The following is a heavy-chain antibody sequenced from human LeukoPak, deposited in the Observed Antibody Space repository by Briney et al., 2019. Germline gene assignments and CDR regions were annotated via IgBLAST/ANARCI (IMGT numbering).Heavy chain of an antibody. CDR2: IWYDGSNR. CDR3: ARDFGFSPSSGYSFDY. V-gene: IGHV3-33*01. D-gene: IGHD3-22*01. Sequence: GGSLRLSCAASGFTFSRYGMHWVRQAPGKGLEWVAVIWYDGSNRQYVVSVKGRFTISRGNSKNTLYLQMNSLRADDTAVYYCARDFGFSPSSGYSFDYWGQGTLVTVSS. J-gene: IGHJ4*02. CDR1: GFTFSRYG.